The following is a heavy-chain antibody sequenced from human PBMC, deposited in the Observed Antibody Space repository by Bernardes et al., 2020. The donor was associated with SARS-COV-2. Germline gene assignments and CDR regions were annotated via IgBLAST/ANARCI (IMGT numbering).Heavy chain of an antibody. CDR1: GFTFSSYG. D-gene: IGHD6-13*01. CDR3: ASEEQAAAETFAY. CDR2: IWYAGSNK. V-gene: IGHV3-33*01. Sequence: GGSLRLSCAASGFTFSSYGMHWVRQAPGKGREWVAVIWYAGSNKYYADSVKGRFTISRDNSKSTLYLQMNSLRAEDTAVYSCASEEQAAAETFAYWCKGTLFTVS. J-gene: IGHJ4*02.